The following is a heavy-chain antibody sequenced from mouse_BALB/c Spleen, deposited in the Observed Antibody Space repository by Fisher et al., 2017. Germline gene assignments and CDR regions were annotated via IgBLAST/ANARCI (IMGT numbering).Heavy chain of an antibody. J-gene: IGHJ1*01. Sequence: KFKGKAILTVDKSSSTAYMQLNSLTSEDSAVYYCTKEGYDYDGYFDVWGAGTTVTVSS. V-gene: IGHV1S45*01. D-gene: IGHD2-4*01. CDR3: TKEGYDYDGYFDV.